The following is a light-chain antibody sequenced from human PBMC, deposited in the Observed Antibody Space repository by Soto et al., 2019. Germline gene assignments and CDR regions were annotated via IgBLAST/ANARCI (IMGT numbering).Light chain of an antibody. CDR3: QQYNSYRT. CDR1: QSISSW. CDR2: KAS. V-gene: IGKV1-5*03. J-gene: IGKJ1*01. Sequence: DIQMTKSPSTLSASVGDRVTITCRASQSISSWLAWYQQKPGKAPKLLIYKASSLESGVPSRFSGSGSGTEFALTISSLQPDDFATYYCQQYNSYRTFGQGTKVEIK.